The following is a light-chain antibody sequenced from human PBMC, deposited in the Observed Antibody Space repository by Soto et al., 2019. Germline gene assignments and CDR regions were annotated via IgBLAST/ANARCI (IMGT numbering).Light chain of an antibody. CDR2: DAS. J-gene: IGKJ1*01. V-gene: IGKV3-11*01. Sequence: EIVLTQSPATLSLSPGGRATLSCRASQSVSSYLAWYQQKPGQAPRLLIYDASNRATAIPARFSGSGSGTDFPLTISSLEPEDFAVYYCQQRSNWPPTFGQGTKVEIK. CDR3: QQRSNWPPT. CDR1: QSVSSY.